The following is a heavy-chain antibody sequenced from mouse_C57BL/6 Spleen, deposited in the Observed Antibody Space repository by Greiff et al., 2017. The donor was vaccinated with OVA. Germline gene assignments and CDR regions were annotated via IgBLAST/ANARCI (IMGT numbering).Heavy chain of an antibody. Sequence: VQLKESVAELVRPGASVKLSCTASGFNIKNTYMQWVKQRPEQGLEWIGRIDPANGNTKYAPQFQGKATITADTSTNTAYLQLSSLTSEDTAIYYCARYYSLMDYWGQGTSVTVSS. D-gene: IGHD1-1*01. J-gene: IGHJ4*01. CDR1: GFNIKNTY. CDR2: IDPANGNT. CDR3: ARYYSLMDY. V-gene: IGHV14-3*01.